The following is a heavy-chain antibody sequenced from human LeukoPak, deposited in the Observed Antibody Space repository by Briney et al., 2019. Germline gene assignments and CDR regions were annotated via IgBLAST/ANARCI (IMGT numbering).Heavy chain of an antibody. D-gene: IGHD4-17*01. J-gene: IGHJ4*02. V-gene: IGHV3-7*02. CDR3: ASHYGDYSFFDY. CDR1: GFTFTNYW. CDR2: IKQDGSEK. Sequence: GGSLRLSCEASGFTFTNYWMSWVRQAPGKGLEWVANIKQDGSEKYYVDSVKGRFTISRDNAKNSLYLQMNSLRAEDTAVYYCASHYGDYSFFDYWGQGTLVTVSS.